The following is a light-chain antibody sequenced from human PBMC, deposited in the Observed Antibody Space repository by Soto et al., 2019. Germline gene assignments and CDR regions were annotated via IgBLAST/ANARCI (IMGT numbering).Light chain of an antibody. Sequence: QSVLTQPPSASGTPGQRVTISCSGSSSNIGSNTVNWYQQLPGTAPKLLIHSNNQRPSGVPDRFSGSKSGTSASLAISGLQSEDEADYYCAAWDDSLNEVFGTGTKLTVL. CDR2: SNN. V-gene: IGLV1-44*01. J-gene: IGLJ1*01. CDR1: SSNIGSNT. CDR3: AAWDDSLNEV.